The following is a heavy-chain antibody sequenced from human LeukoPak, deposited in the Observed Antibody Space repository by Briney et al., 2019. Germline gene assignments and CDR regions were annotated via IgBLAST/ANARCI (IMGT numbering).Heavy chain of an antibody. Sequence: PGGSLRLSCAASGFTFSSYAMSCVRQAPGKGLEGVSAISGSGGSTYYADSVKGRFTISRDNSKNTLYLQMNSLRAEDTAVYYCAKEYQLLQNFDYWGQGTLVTVSS. D-gene: IGHD2-2*01. V-gene: IGHV3-23*01. J-gene: IGHJ4*02. CDR3: AKEYQLLQNFDY. CDR1: GFTFSSYA. CDR2: ISGSGGST.